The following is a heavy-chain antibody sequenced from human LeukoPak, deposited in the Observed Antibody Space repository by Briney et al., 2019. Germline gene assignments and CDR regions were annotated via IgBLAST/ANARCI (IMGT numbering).Heavy chain of an antibody. Sequence: PGGSLRLSCAASGFTFSSYGMHWVRQAPGKGLEWVAFIRYDGSNKYYADSVKGRFTISRDNSKNTLYLQMNSLRAEDTAVYYCAKAQTGGLRFLEWLDFDYWGQGTLVTVSS. J-gene: IGHJ4*02. D-gene: IGHD3-3*01. CDR2: IRYDGSNK. CDR3: AKAQTGGLRFLEWLDFDY. V-gene: IGHV3-30*02. CDR1: GFTFSSYG.